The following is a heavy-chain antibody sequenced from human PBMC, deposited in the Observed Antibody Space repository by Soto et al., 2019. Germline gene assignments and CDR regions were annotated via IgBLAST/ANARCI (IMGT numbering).Heavy chain of an antibody. CDR3: ARDMYSSHYFVNWFEP. Sequence: QVRLVESGGGVVQPGRSLRLSCTASGFSFSSYAMYWFRQPPGKGLAWVAVISKAGMHKNYADSVKGPVTVSRYNANYSLDLQLNSLRGEDTAMYYCARDMYSSHYFVNWFEPWGQGTLVTVSS. CDR1: GFSFSSYA. V-gene: IGHV3-30*04. D-gene: IGHD6-19*01. CDR2: ISKAGMHK. J-gene: IGHJ5*02.